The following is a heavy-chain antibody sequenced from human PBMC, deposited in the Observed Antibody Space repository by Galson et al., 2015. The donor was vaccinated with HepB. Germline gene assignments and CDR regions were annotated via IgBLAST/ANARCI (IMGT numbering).Heavy chain of an antibody. CDR1: GYTFTGYY. CDR3: ARGGGVAAAGTPAYGMDV. Sequence: SVKVSCKASGYTFTGYYMHWVRQAPGQGLEWMGWINPNSGGTNYAQKFQDWVTMTRDTSISTAYMELSRLRSDDTAVYYCARGGGVAAAGTPAYGMDVWGQGTTVTVSS. CDR2: INPNSGGT. J-gene: IGHJ6*02. V-gene: IGHV1-2*04. D-gene: IGHD6-13*01.